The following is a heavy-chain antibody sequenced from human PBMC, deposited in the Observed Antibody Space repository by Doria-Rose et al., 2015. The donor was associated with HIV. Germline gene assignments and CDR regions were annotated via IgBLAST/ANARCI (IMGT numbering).Heavy chain of an antibody. Sequence: QESGPVLVKPTETLTLTCTVSGVSLSSPGMGVSWIRQPPGKALEWLADIFSDDERSYNTSLKSRLTISSGTSKGQVVLTMTDVDPVDTATYYCARIKSSRWYHKYYFDFWGQGTLVIVSA. J-gene: IGHJ4*02. D-gene: IGHD6-13*01. CDR3: ARIKSSRWYHKYYFDF. CDR1: GVSLSSPGMG. V-gene: IGHV2-26*01. CDR2: IFSDDER.